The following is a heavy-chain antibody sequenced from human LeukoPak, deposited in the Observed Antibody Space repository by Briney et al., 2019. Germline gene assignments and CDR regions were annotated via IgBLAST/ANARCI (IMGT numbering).Heavy chain of an antibody. CDR1: GFTFSSYA. V-gene: IGHV3-30*04. CDR3: AREISGYDDYYFDY. CDR2: ISYDGNNK. D-gene: IGHD5-12*01. Sequence: PGRSLRLSSAASGFTFSSYAMHWVRQAPGKGLEWVAVISYDGNNKYYADSVKGRFTISRDNSKNTLYLQMNSLRAEDTAVYYCAREISGYDDYYFDYWGQGTLVTVSS. J-gene: IGHJ4*02.